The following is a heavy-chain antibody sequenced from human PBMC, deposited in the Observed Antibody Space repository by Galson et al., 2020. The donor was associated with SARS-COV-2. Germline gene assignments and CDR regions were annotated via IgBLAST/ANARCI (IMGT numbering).Heavy chain of an antibody. V-gene: IGHV4-39*07. CDR1: GDSISSSSYY. CDR2: IFYSGST. J-gene: IGHJ5*02. Sequence: SETLSLTCTVSGDSISSSSYYWGWIRQPQGKGLEWIGSIFYSGSTYYNPSLKSRVTISVDTSKNQFSLKLSSLNAADTAVYYCARDRELLWFGEAPNWFDPWGQGTLVTVSS. CDR3: ARDRELLWFGEAPNWFDP. D-gene: IGHD3-10*01.